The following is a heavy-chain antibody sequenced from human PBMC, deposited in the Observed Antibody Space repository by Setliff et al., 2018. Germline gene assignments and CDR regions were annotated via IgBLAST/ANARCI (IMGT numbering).Heavy chain of an antibody. J-gene: IGHJ4*02. Sequence: SETLSLTCAVYGGSFSGYYWSWIRQPPGKGLEWIGEINHSGSTNYNPSLKSRVTISVDTSKNQFSLKLSSVTAADTAVYYCARTKIVGSTPGFDYWGQGTLVTVSS. V-gene: IGHV4-34*01. D-gene: IGHD1-26*01. CDR3: ARTKIVGSTPGFDY. CDR1: GGSFSGYY. CDR2: INHSGST.